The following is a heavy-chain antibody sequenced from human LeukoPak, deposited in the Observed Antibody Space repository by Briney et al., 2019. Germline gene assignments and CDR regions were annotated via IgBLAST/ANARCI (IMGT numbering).Heavy chain of an antibody. Sequence: GGSLRLSCAAPRFTFRKYSMNWVRQAPGKGLEWVSSITSSSTYIYYADSVEGRFTISRDNAKNSLYLQMNSLRAEDTAVYYCARAQGGYYHSSGYDYWGQGTLVTVSS. J-gene: IGHJ4*02. CDR2: ITSSSTYI. CDR1: RFTFRKYS. CDR3: ARAQGGYYHSSGYDY. D-gene: IGHD3-22*01. V-gene: IGHV3-21*01.